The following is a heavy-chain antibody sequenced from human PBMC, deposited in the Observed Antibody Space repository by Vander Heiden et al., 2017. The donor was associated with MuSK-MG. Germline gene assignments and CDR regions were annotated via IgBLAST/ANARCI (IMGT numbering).Heavy chain of an antibody. J-gene: IGHJ4*02. CDR3: AKDFPITMIVEAGPGPFDY. V-gene: IGHV3-23*01. D-gene: IGHD3-22*01. CDR1: GFTFSSYA. Sequence: EVQLLESGGGLVQPGGSLRLSCAASGFTFSSYAMGWVRQAPGKGLEWVSAISGSGGSTYYADSVKGRFTISRDNSKNTLYLQMNSLRAEDTAVYYCAKDFPITMIVEAGPGPFDYWGQGTLVTVSS. CDR2: ISGSGGST.